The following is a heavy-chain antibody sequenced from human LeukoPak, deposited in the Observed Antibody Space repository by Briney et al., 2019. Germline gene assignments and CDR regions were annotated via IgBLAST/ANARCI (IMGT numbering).Heavy chain of an antibody. Sequence: PGGSLRLSCAASAFSVSDFYMSWIRHSPGKGLDWVSYMSGSGYNIKYADPVKGRFTISRDNAKNTVYLQMNSLTAEDTAVYYCAGMISSGYLPGSDIWGQGTMVTVSS. CDR1: AFSVSDFY. J-gene: IGHJ3*02. V-gene: IGHV3-11*01. CDR3: AGMISSGYLPGSDI. CDR2: MSGSGYNI. D-gene: IGHD3-22*01.